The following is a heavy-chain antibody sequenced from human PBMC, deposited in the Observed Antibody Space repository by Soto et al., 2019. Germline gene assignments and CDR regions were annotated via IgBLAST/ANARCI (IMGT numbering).Heavy chain of an antibody. CDR3: ARDSKAYYDILTEGSWFDP. J-gene: IGHJ5*02. Sequence: ASVKVSCKASGYTFTGYYMHWVRQAPGQGLEWMGWINPNSGGTNYAQKFQGRVTMTRDTSISTAYMELSRLRSDDTAVYYCARDSKAYYDILTEGSWFDPWGQGTLVTVSS. D-gene: IGHD3-9*01. CDR1: GYTFTGYY. V-gene: IGHV1-2*02. CDR2: INPNSGGT.